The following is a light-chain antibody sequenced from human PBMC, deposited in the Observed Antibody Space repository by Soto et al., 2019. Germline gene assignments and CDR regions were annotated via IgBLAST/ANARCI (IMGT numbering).Light chain of an antibody. CDR2: DVS. V-gene: IGLV2-11*01. CDR3: CSYVGSYTVV. J-gene: IGLJ2*01. Sequence: QAVVTQPRSVSGSPGQSVTISCTGTSSDVGGYNYVSWYQQHPGKAPKLMIYDVSKRPSGVPDRFSGSKSGNTASLTISGLQAEDEADYYCCSYVGSYTVVFGGGTKLTVL. CDR1: SSDVGGYNY.